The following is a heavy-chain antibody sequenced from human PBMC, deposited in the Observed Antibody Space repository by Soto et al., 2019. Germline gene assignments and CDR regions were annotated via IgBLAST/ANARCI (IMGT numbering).Heavy chain of an antibody. CDR2: IIPIFGTA. CDR1: GGTFGSYS. D-gene: IGHD3-22*01. Sequence: ASVKVSCKASGGTFGSYSISWGRQAPGQGLEWMGGIIPIFGTANYAQKFQGRVTITADESTSTAYLELSSLRSEHTPFYNGGTEDSSPPPFSPLVNGGKETLLTASS. V-gene: IGHV1-69*13. J-gene: IGHJ4*02. CDR3: GTEDSSPPPFSPLVN.